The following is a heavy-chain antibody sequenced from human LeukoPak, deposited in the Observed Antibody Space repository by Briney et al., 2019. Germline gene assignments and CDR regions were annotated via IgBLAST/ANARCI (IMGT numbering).Heavy chain of an antibody. CDR3: ARRESTWTHLWLNNRFDP. D-gene: IGHD5-18*01. V-gene: IGHV2-5*02. CDR1: GFSLSTSGVG. Sequence: SGPTLVKPTQTLTLTCSFSGFSLSTSGVGVGWVRQPPGKALEWLALIYWDDDKFYSPSLKRRLTIIKDTSKNQVVLIMTDMDPVDTATYYCARRESTWTHLWLNNRFDPWGQGTLVTVSS. J-gene: IGHJ5*02. CDR2: IYWDDDK.